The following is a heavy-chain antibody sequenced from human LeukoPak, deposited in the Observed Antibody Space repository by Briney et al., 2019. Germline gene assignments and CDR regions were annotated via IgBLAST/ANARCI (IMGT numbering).Heavy chain of an antibody. V-gene: IGHV4-34*01. CDR1: GGSFSGYY. J-gene: IGHJ5*02. D-gene: IGHD3-3*01. Sequence: SETLSLTCAVYGGSFSGYYWSWIRQPPGKGLEWIGEINHSGSTNYNPSLKSRVTISVDTSKNQFSLKLSSVTAADTAVYYCARGGTYCDFWSGYYQYNWFDPWGQGTLVTVSS. CDR3: ARGGTYCDFWSGYYQYNWFDP. CDR2: INHSGST.